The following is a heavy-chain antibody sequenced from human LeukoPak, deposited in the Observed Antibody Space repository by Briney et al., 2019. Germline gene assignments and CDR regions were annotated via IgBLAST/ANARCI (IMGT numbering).Heavy chain of an antibody. CDR2: INHSGST. J-gene: IGHJ3*02. Sequence: KASETLSLTCAVYGVSFSGYYWSWIRQPPGKGLEWIGEINHSGSTNYNPSLKSRVTISVDKSKNQFSLKLSSVTAADTAVYYCARLVRMTTVVKKLLDIWGQRAMVTVSS. CDR1: GVSFSGYY. CDR3: ARLVRMTTVVKKLLDI. D-gene: IGHD4-23*01. V-gene: IGHV4-34*01.